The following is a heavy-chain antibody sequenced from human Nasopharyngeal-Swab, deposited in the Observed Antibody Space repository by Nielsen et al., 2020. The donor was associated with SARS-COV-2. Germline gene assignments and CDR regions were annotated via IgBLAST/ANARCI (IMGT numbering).Heavy chain of an antibody. D-gene: IGHD1-26*01. V-gene: IGHV3-49*01. CDR3: ARSVGSFYGQGAFDI. Sequence: GGSLRPPCTTFGFTFGDYAMSWFRQAPGKGLAWVGFIRSKTYGGAPESPASVKGRFTISRAGAESIAYLQMNSLETEDTGVYYCARSVGSFYGQGAFDIWGQGTMVTVSS. CDR2: IRSKTYGGAP. CDR1: GFTFGDYA. J-gene: IGHJ3*02.